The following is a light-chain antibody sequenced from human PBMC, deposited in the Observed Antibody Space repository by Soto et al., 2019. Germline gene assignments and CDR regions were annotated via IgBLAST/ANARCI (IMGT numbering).Light chain of an antibody. J-gene: IGLJ1*01. CDR1: SSDIGAYNF. Sequence: QSVLTQPASVSGSPGQSITISCTGTSSDIGAYNFVSWYQQHPGKAPKLMLYDVNIRPSGVSNRFSGSKSGNTASLTISGLQAEDEADYYCCSYTTSDVYVFGPGTKLTVL. CDR3: CSYTTSDVYV. CDR2: DVN. V-gene: IGLV2-14*03.